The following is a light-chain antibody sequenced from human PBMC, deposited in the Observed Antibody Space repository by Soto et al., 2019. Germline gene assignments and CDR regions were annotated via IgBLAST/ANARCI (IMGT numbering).Light chain of an antibody. CDR3: QKYNSAPRT. J-gene: IGKJ1*01. Sequence: DIQMTQSPSSLAASVGDRVTITCRASQGIIYYLAWYQQKPGKAPKLLIYAASTLQSGVPSRFSGSGAGTDFTLTITSLQPEDVATYYCQKYNSAPRTFGQGTKVEIK. V-gene: IGKV1-27*01. CDR1: QGIIYY. CDR2: AAS.